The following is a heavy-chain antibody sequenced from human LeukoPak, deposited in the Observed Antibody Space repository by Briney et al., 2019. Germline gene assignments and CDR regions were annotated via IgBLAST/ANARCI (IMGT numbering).Heavy chain of an antibody. CDR1: GGSISSYY. CDR3: ARVNDYYDSSGYPTFDY. J-gene: IGHJ4*02. V-gene: IGHV4-59*01. CDR2: IYYSGST. D-gene: IGHD3-22*01. Sequence: PSETLSLTCTVSGGSISSYYWSWIRQPPGKGLEWIGYIYYSGSTNYNPSLKSRVTISVDTSKNQFSLKLSSVTAADTAVYYCARVNDYYDSSGYPTFDYWGQGTLVTVSS.